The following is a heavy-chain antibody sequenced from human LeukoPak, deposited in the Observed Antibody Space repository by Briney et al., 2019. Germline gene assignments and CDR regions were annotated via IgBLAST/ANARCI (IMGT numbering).Heavy chain of an antibody. J-gene: IGHJ4*02. CDR1: GYTLTELS. CDR2: FDPEDGET. V-gene: IGHV1-24*01. D-gene: IGHD6-13*01. Sequence: ASVKVSCKVSGYTLTELSMHWVRQAPGKGLEWMGGFDPEDGETIYAQKFQGRVTMTRNTSISTAYMELSSLRSEDTAVYYCAFKEYSSSWYETDYWGQGTLVTVSS. CDR3: AFKEYSSSWYETDY.